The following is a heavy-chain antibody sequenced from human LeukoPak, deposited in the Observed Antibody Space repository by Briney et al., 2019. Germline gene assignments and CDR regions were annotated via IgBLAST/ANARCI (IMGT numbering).Heavy chain of an antibody. V-gene: IGHV3-74*01. Sequence: PGGSLRLSCVASGVTFSNYWMLWVGQAPGKGLMWVSLISTDGKSTRYAESVKGRFTVSRDNSKNTLYLQMNSLRAEDTAVYYCATAVASSSGWYADYWGQGTLVTVSS. CDR2: ISTDGKST. J-gene: IGHJ4*02. CDR3: ATAVASSSGWYADY. CDR1: GVTFSNYW. D-gene: IGHD6-19*01.